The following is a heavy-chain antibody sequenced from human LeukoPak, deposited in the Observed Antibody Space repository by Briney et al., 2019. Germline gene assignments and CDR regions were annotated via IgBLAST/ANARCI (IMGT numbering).Heavy chain of an antibody. CDR3: ARGGAAHKSYDFWSGYYTAY. D-gene: IGHD3-3*01. Sequence: ASVKVSCKASGYTFTGYYMHWVRQAPGQGLEWMGWINPNSGGTNYAQKFQGRVTMTGDTSISTAYMELSRLRSDDTAVYYCARGGAAHKSYDFWSGYYTAYWGQGTLVTVSS. V-gene: IGHV1-2*02. J-gene: IGHJ4*02. CDR1: GYTFTGYY. CDR2: INPNSGGT.